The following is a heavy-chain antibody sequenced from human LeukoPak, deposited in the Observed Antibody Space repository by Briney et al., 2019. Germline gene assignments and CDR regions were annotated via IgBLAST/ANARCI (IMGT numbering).Heavy chain of an antibody. CDR3: AGGYDILTGYLGY. J-gene: IGHJ4*02. V-gene: IGHV1-69*05. CDR1: GGTFSSYA. D-gene: IGHD3-9*01. Sequence: GASVKVSCKASGGTFSSYAISWVRQAPGQGLEWMGRIIPIFGTANHAQKFQGRVTITTDESTSTVYMELSSLRSEDTAVYYCAGGYDILTGYLGYWGQGTLVTVSS. CDR2: IIPIFGTA.